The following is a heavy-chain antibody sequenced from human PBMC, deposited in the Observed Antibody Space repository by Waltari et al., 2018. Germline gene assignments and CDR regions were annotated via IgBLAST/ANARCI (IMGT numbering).Heavy chain of an antibody. D-gene: IGHD1-1*01. Sequence: QVQLVESGGGVVQPGRSLRLSCAASGFTFSSYAMHWVRQAPGKGLEWVAVISYDGSNKSYADSVKGRFTISRDNSKNTLYLQMNSLRAEDTAVYYTTTHTHAFDIWGQGTMVTVSS. CDR2: ISYDGSNK. CDR1: GFTFSSYA. CDR3: TTHTHAFDI. V-gene: IGHV3-30-3*01. J-gene: IGHJ3*02.